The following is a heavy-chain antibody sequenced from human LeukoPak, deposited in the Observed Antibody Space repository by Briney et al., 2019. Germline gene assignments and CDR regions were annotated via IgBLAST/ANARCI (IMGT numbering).Heavy chain of an antibody. CDR3: ARDVRDGYNLFDY. V-gene: IGHV4-61*02. CDR1: GGSISSGSYY. D-gene: IGHD5-24*01. J-gene: IGHJ4*02. CDR2: IHASGST. Sequence: PSETLSLTCTVSGGSISSGSYYWSWIRQPAGKGLEWIGRIHASGSTNYNPSLKSRVTISTDTSKNQFSLKLTSVIAADTAVYYCARDVRDGYNLFDYWGQGTLVTVSS.